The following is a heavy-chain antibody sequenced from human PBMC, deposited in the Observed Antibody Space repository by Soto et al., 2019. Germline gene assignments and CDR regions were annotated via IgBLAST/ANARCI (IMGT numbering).Heavy chain of an antibody. CDR1: GFTFRDYY. CDR3: ASEPSCGYYHLPS. V-gene: IGHV3-11*06. Sequence: GGSLRPSCAASGFTFRDYYMSWIRQASVRGLEWVSYISSSSSYTNYADSVKGRFTISRVNAKNSLCLQMNGLRAEDTGVYYCASEPSCGYYHLPSWGQGTLVTVS. J-gene: IGHJ5*02. D-gene: IGHD3-22*01. CDR2: ISSSSSYT.